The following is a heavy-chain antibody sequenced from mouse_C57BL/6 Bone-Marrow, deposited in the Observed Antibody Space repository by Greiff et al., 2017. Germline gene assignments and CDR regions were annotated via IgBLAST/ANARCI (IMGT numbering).Heavy chain of an antibody. CDR1: GYTFTSYG. D-gene: IGHD1-1*01. CDR3: SLPHTTGVATDY. CDR2: IYPRSGNT. V-gene: IGHV1-81*01. Sequence: VQLQESGAELARPGASVKLSCTASGYTFTSYGISWVKQRTGQGLEWIGEIYPRSGNTYYNEKFKGKATLTADKSSSTAYMELRSLTSGDSAVYLCSLPHTTGVATDYWGQGTTRTVSS. J-gene: IGHJ2*01.